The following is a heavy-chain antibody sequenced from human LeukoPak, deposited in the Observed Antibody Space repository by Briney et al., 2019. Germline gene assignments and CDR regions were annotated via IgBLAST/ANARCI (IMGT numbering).Heavy chain of an antibody. CDR1: GGSISSSNW. CDR3: AGDGTSGGSWAY. Sequence: SETLSLTCAVSGGSISSSNWWCWVRPPPGKGLGWIGEIYHSGSTNYNPSLKSRVTRSVDKSKNQFSLKLSSVTAADTAVYYCAGDGTSGGSWAYWGQGTLVTVSS. CDR2: IYHSGST. D-gene: IGHD2-15*01. J-gene: IGHJ4*02. V-gene: IGHV4-4*02.